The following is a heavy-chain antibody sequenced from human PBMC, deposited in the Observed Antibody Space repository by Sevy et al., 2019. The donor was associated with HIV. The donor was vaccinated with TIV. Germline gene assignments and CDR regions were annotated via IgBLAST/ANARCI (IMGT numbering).Heavy chain of an antibody. CDR1: GYRFTDYS. Sequence: ASVKVSCKASGYRFTDYSILWVRQAPGQGLEWMGRINPNSGGTNYTQKFQGRVTMTRDTSISTAYMELSRLTSDDTAVYYYAKGVMMPAQGHFEYWGQGTLVTVSS. V-gene: IGHV1-2*06. CDR2: INPNSGGT. CDR3: AKGVMMPAQGHFEY. J-gene: IGHJ4*02. D-gene: IGHD2-2*01.